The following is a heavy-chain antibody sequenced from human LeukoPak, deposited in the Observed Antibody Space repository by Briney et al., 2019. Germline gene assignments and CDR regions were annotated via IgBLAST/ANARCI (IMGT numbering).Heavy chain of an antibody. CDR1: GVSLSDCY. CDR3: VRDINDDYWSGYPDF. V-gene: IGHV4-4*07. CDR2: IHSIGST. Sequence: SETLSLTCTVSGVSLSDCYWGWLRQPAGKGLEWIGRIHSIGSTNYSPSLESRVTLSVDTSKNQFSLKLSSVTAADTAVYYCVRDINDDYWSGYPDFWGQGTRVTVSS. D-gene: IGHD3-3*01. J-gene: IGHJ4*02.